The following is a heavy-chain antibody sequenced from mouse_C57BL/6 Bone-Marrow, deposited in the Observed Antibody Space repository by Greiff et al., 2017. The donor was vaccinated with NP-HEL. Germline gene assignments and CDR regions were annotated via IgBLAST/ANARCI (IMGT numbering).Heavy chain of an antibody. V-gene: IGHV1-15*01. J-gene: IGHJ2*01. CDR3: TRFFQLLGFIYYYGSSYGY. CDR1: GYTFTDYE. Sequence: VQLQQSGAELVRPGASVTLSCKASGYTFTDYEMHWVKQTPVHGLEWIGAIDPETGGTAYNQKFKGKAILTADNSSSTAYMELRSLTSEDSAVYYCTRFFQLLGFIYYYGSSYGYWGQGTTLTVSS. D-gene: IGHD1-1*01. CDR2: IDPETGGT.